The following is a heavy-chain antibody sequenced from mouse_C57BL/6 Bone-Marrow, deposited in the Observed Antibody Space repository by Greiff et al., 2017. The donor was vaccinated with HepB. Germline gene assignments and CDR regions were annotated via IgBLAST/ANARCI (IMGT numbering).Heavy chain of an antibody. CDR1: GYTFTSYW. Sequence: VQLQQSGAELAKPGASVKLSCKASGYTFTSYWMHWVKQRPGQGLEWIGYINPSSGYTKYNQKFKDKATLTADKSSSAAYMQLSSLTYEYSAVYYGARHYRRGYGYFGVRGTGTTVTDSS. D-gene: IGHD1-1*01. CDR2: INPSSGYT. J-gene: IGHJ1*03. CDR3: ARHYRRGYGYFGV. V-gene: IGHV1-7*01.